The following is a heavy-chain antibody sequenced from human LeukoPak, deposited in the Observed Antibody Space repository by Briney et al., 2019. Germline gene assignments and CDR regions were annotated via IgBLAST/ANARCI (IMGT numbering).Heavy chain of an antibody. CDR2: ISSSSRTI. V-gene: IGHV3-48*01. Sequence: GGSLRLSCAASGFTFSTYSMNWVRQAPGKGLEWVSYISSSSRTIYYADSVKGRFTISRDNAKNSLYLEMNSLRAEDTAVYYCARELNDYETSNSGNRGADYWGQGSLVTVSS. J-gene: IGHJ4*02. CDR1: GFTFSTYS. CDR3: ARELNDYETSNSGNRGADY. D-gene: IGHD3-22*01.